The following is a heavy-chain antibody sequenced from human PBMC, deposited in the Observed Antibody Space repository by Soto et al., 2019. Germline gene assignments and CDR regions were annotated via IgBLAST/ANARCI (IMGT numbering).Heavy chain of an antibody. CDR3: ERGGFLEGLLSSCGMDV. Sequence: ASVKVSCKASVYTFTRYYMHWVRQAPGQGLESMGWINPNSVGTNNAQKFQGRDTMTRDTSISTAHMELSRLRADDTDVYYFERGGFLEGLLSSCGMDVWGQGTPVTVSS. CDR2: INPNSVGT. CDR1: VYTFTRYY. J-gene: IGHJ6*02. V-gene: IGHV1-2*02. D-gene: IGHD3-3*01.